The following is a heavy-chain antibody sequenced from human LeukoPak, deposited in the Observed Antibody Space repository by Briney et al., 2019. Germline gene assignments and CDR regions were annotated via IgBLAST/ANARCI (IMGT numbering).Heavy chain of an antibody. CDR3: ARDLGAWLRYFDY. D-gene: IGHD5-12*01. J-gene: IGHJ4*02. CDR1: GYTFTTYP. V-gene: IGHV1-46*01. Sequence: ASVKVSCKASGYTFTTYPMNWVRQAPGQGLEWMGIINPSGGSTSYAQKFQGRVTMTRDTSTSTVYMELSSLRSEDTAVYYCARDLGAWLRYFDYWGQGTLVTVSS. CDR2: INPSGGST.